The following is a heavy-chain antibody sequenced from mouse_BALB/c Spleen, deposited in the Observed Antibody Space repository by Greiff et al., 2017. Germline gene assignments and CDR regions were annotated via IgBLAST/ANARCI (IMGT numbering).Heavy chain of an antibody. CDR2: ISDGGSYT. Sequence: EVMLVESGGGLVKPGGSLKLSCAASGFTFSDYYMYWVRQTPEKRLEWVATISDGGSYTYYPDSVKGRFTISRDNAKNNLYLQMSSLKSEDTAMYYCAREDYRYDDGYWGQGTSVTVSS. J-gene: IGHJ4*01. CDR3: AREDYRYDDGY. D-gene: IGHD2-14*01. CDR1: GFTFSDYY. V-gene: IGHV5-4*02.